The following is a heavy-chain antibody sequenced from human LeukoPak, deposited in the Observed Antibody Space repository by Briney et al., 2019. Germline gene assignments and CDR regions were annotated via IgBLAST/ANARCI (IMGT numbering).Heavy chain of an antibody. Sequence: PGGSLRLSCTASGFTFGDYAMSWFRQAPGKGLEWVGFIRSKAYGGTTEYAASVKGRFTISRDDSKSIAYLQMNSLKTEDTAVYYCTSSKLLWLGEFPDYWGQGTLVTVSS. CDR3: TSSKLLWLGEFPDY. CDR2: IRSKAYGGTT. V-gene: IGHV3-49*03. J-gene: IGHJ4*02. D-gene: IGHD3-10*01. CDR1: GFTFGDYA.